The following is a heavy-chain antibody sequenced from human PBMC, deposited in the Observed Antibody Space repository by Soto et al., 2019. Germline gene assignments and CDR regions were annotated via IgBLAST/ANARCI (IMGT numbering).Heavy chain of an antibody. D-gene: IGHD3-9*01. Sequence: VQLVESGGGLVKPGGSLRLSCAASGFTFSDYYMSWIRQAPGKGLEWVSYISSSGSTIYYADSVKGRFTISRDNAKNSLYLQMNSLRAEDTAVYYCARDLGNYDILTGSHYYYMDVWGKGTTVTVSS. V-gene: IGHV3-11*01. CDR1: GFTFSDYY. CDR2: ISSSGSTI. J-gene: IGHJ6*03. CDR3: ARDLGNYDILTGSHYYYMDV.